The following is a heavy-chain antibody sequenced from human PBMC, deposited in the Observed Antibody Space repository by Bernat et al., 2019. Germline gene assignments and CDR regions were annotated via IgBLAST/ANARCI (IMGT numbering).Heavy chain of an antibody. CDR2: INDGNGNS. CDR3: ARETTVFGFFDI. Sequence: QVQFVQSGADVKKPGASVKVSCKTSGHTSSTYAIHWMRQAPGQWLEWLGWINDGNGNSRFSENFEARLALTRDTSASTVYMELSSLRFEDTAVYCCARETTVFGFFDILSQGTMVSVSS. J-gene: IGHJ3*02. V-gene: IGHV1-3*01. CDR1: GHTSSTYA. D-gene: IGHD1/OR15-1a*01.